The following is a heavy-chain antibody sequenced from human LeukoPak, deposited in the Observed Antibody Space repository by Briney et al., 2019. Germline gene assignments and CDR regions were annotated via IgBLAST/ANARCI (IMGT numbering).Heavy chain of an antibody. Sequence: PSETLSLTCTVSGGSISSGSYYWSWIRQPAGKGLEWIGRIYTSGSTNYNPSLKSRVTISVDRSKNQFSLKMNSVTAADTAVYYCVRDWEGFNFDIWGQGTMVTVSS. CDR2: IYTSGST. CDR1: GGSISSGSYY. J-gene: IGHJ3*02. D-gene: IGHD1-26*01. V-gene: IGHV4-61*02. CDR3: VRDWEGFNFDI.